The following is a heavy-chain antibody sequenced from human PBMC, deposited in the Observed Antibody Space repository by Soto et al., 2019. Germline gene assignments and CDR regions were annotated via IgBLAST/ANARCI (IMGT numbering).Heavy chain of an antibody. J-gene: IGHJ5*02. D-gene: IGHD3-10*01. CDR1: GGSFSGYY. V-gene: IGHV4-34*01. CDR3: ARGGYTYYYGSGSYKRLDP. CDR2: INHSGST. Sequence: PSETLSLTCAVYGGSFSGYYWSWIRQPPGKGLEWIGEINHSGSTNYNPSLKSRVTISVDTSKNQFSLKLSSVTAADTAVYYCARGGYTYYYGSGSYKRLDPWGQGTLVTVSS.